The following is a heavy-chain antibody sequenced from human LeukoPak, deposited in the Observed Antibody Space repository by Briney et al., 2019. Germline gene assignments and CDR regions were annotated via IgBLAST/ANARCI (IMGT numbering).Heavy chain of an antibody. CDR1: GFTFSNYW. CDR2: ISYDGSNK. CDR3: AKKGDCSSTSCRRYNYYYYGMDV. J-gene: IGHJ6*04. Sequence: GGSLRLSCAASGFTFSNYWMSWVRQAPGKGLEWVAVISYDGSNKYYADSVKGRFTISRDNSKNTLYLQMNSLRAEDTAVYYCAKKGDCSSTSCRRYNYYYYGMDVWGKGTTVTVSS. V-gene: IGHV3-30*18. D-gene: IGHD2-2*01.